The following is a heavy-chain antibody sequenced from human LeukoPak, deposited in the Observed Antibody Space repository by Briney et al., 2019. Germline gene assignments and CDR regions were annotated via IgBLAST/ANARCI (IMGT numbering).Heavy chain of an antibody. D-gene: IGHD1-26*01. CDR3: ARLVGASWFDS. J-gene: IGHJ5*01. CDR2: TYYRSKWYN. Sequence: SQTLSLTCAISGDSVSTNSATWTWLRQSPSGGLEWLGRTYYRSKWYNDYAVSMKSRITINPDTSKNQFSLQLNSVTLEDTAVYYCARLVGASWFDSWGQGTLVTVSS. CDR1: GDSVSTNSAT. V-gene: IGHV6-1*01.